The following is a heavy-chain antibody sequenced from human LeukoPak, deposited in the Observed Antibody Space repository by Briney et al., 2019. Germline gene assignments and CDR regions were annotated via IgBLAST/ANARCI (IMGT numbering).Heavy chain of an antibody. V-gene: IGHV3-53*01. Sequence: GGSLGLSCAASGFTVSSNYMSWVRQAPGKGLEWVSVIYSGGSTYYADSVKGRFTISRDNSKNTLYLQLNSLRAEDTAVYYCARPTYGSGSYYIDYWGQGTLVTVSS. D-gene: IGHD3-10*01. J-gene: IGHJ4*02. CDR2: IYSGGST. CDR1: GFTVSSNY. CDR3: ARPTYGSGSYYIDY.